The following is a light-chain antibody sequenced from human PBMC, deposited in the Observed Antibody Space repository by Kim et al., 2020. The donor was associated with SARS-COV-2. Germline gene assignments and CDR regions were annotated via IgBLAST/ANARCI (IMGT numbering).Light chain of an antibody. CDR3: QQYSSYSYT. J-gene: IGKJ2*01. CDR1: QNIDSW. V-gene: IGKV1-5*01. CDR2: DAT. Sequence: SAVGGDRVPTTCRASQNIDSWLAWYQQKPGKAPKYLIYDATTLKSGVPSRFSGRGSGTQFTLTITSLQPDDFATYYCQQYSSYSYTFGQGTKLEI.